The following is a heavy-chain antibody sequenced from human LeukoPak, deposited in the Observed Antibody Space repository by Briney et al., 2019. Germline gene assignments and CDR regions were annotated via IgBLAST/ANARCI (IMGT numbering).Heavy chain of an antibody. CDR3: ARGPPILSSNFDY. V-gene: IGHV1-69*05. CDR2: IIPIFGTA. CDR1: GGTFSSYA. Sequence: SVKVSCKASGGTFSSYAISWVRQAPGQGLEWMGRIIPIFGTANYAQKFQGRVTITTDESTSTAYMELRSLRSDDTAVYYCARGPPILSSNFDYWGQGTLVTVSS. J-gene: IGHJ4*02.